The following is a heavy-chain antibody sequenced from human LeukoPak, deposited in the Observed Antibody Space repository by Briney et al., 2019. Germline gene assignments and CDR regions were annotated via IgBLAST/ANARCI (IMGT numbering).Heavy chain of an antibody. CDR3: ASNWNYEGGAFDI. V-gene: IGHV4-31*03. CDR1: GGSISSGGYY. Sequence: SQTLSLTCTVSGGSISSGGYYWSWIRQHPGKGLEWIGYIYYSGSTNYNPSLKSRVTISVDTSKNQFSLKLSSVTAADTAVYYCASNWNYEGGAFDIWGQGTMVTVSS. J-gene: IGHJ3*02. D-gene: IGHD1-7*01. CDR2: IYYSGST.